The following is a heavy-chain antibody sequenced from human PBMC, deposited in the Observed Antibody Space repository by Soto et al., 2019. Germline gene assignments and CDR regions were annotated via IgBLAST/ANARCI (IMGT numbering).Heavy chain of an antibody. CDR1: GGSFSGYY. V-gene: IGHV4-34*01. J-gene: IGHJ6*01. Sequence: SETLSLTCAVYGGSFSGYYWSWIRQPPGKGLEWIGEINHSGSTNYNPSLKSRVTISVDTSKNQFSLKLSSVTAADTAVYYCARDQFYGYYYYGMDVWGQGTTVT. D-gene: IGHD4-17*01. CDR2: INHSGST. CDR3: ARDQFYGYYYYGMDV.